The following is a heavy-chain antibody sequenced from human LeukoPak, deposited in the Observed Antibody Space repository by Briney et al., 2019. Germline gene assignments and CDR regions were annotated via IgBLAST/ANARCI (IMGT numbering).Heavy chain of an antibody. CDR1: GFTFSSYS. Sequence: GGSLRLSCAASGFTFSSYSMNWVRQAPGKGLEWVSSISSSSSYIYYADSVKGRFTISRDNAKNSLYLQMNSLRAEDTAVNYCARDGFGNNYALYYFDSWGQGTLVTVSS. J-gene: IGHJ4*02. CDR3: ARDGFGNNYALYYFDS. CDR2: ISSSSSYI. D-gene: IGHD5-18*01. V-gene: IGHV3-21*01.